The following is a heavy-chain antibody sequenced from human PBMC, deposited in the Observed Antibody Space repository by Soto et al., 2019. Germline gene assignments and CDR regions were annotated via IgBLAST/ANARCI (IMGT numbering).Heavy chain of an antibody. CDR3: ARSIAVAGTPEFDY. Sequence: QVQLVESGGNVVQPGRSLRLSCAASGFTFSSYTMPWVRQAPGKGLERVAVISYDNGVNKYYADSVKGRFTISRDNSKNTLYLQMNSLRAEDTAVYYCARSIAVAGTPEFDYWGQGALVTVSS. V-gene: IGHV3-30-3*01. CDR2: ISYDNGVNK. CDR1: GFTFSSYT. J-gene: IGHJ4*02. D-gene: IGHD6-19*01.